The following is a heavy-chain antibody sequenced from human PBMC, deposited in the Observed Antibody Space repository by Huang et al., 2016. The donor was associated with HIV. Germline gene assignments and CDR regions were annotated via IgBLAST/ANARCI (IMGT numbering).Heavy chain of an antibody. CDR1: GYTFTNYD. V-gene: IGHV1-8*02. D-gene: IGHD4-17*01. Sequence: QVHLVQSGAEVKKPGASVKVSCKASGYTFTNYDINGVRQAPGRGLEWMGWMNPNTGKTGFAQSFQGRVTMTRKTSRTTAYMELTSLTSEDTAVYYCARSAYGDLDYWGLGTLVIVSS. J-gene: IGHJ4*02. CDR3: ARSAYGDLDY. CDR2: MNPNTGKT.